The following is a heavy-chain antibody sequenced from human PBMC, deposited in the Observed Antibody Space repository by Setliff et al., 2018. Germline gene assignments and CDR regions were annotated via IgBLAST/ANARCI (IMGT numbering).Heavy chain of an antibody. V-gene: IGHV1-18*01. CDR2: ISAYNGKT. J-gene: IGHJ6*02. Sequence: ASVKVSCKASGYTFTSYGISWVRQAPGQGLEWMGWISAYNGKTKYAQKFQGRVTMTRNTSISTAYMELSSLRSEDTAVYYCARTRGLDVWGQGTTVTVSS. CDR1: GYTFTSYG. CDR3: ARTRGLDV.